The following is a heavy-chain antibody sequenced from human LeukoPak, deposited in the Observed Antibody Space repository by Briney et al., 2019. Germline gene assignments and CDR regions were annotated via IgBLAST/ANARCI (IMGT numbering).Heavy chain of an antibody. D-gene: IGHD6-19*01. CDR1: GASITSIPYY. J-gene: IGHJ5*02. Sequence: SETLSLTCTVSGASITSIPYYWGWIRQPPGKGLEWIGSIYYSGSTYYNPSLKSRVTISVDTSKNQFSLKLSSVTAADTAVYYCARVHRIAVAGHTKSGWFDPWGQGTLVTVSS. V-gene: IGHV4-39*07. CDR2: IYYSGST. CDR3: ARVHRIAVAGHTKSGWFDP.